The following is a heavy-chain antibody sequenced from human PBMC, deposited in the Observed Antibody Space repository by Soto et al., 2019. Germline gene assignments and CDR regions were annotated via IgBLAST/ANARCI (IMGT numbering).Heavy chain of an antibody. CDR2: IYRDDDK. CDR1: GFALSTSGVG. D-gene: IGHD2-21*02. Sequence: QITLKESGPTLVKPTQTLTLTCTFSGFALSTSGVGVGWIRQPPGKALEWLALIYRDDDKRYSPSLRSRLTISKDTSKSQVVLTMANMDPVDTATYYCIQSRCGGDCLQSYASHYYYGMDVWGQGTTVTVSS. CDR3: IQSRCGGDCLQSYASHYYYGMDV. J-gene: IGHJ6*02. V-gene: IGHV2-5*02.